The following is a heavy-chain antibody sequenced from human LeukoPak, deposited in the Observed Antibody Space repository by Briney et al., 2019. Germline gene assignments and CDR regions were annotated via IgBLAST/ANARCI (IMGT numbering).Heavy chain of an antibody. J-gene: IGHJ5*02. D-gene: IGHD3-3*01. V-gene: IGHV1-18*04. CDR1: GYTFTGYL. Sequence: ASVKVSCKASGYTFTGYLVHWVRQAPGQGLEWMGWISGYNGNTNYAQKLQGRVTMTTDTSTRTAYMELRSLRSDDTAVYYCARGLEWLTRRHTWFDPWGQGTLVTVSS. CDR3: ARGLEWLTRRHTWFDP. CDR2: ISGYNGNT.